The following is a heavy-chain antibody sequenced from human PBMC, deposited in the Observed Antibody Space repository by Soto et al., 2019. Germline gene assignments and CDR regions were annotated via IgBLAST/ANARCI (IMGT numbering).Heavy chain of an antibody. J-gene: IGHJ4*02. D-gene: IGHD5-12*01. CDR2: ISSSSSYI. CDR1: GFTFSSYS. Sequence: EVQLVESGGGLVKPGGSLRLSCAASGFTFSSYSMNWVRQAPGKGLEWVSSISSSSSYIYYADSVKGRFTISRDNAKNPLYLQMNSLRAEDTAVYYCAREVSKYSGYDFDYWGQGTLVTGSS. CDR3: AREVSKYSGYDFDY. V-gene: IGHV3-21*01.